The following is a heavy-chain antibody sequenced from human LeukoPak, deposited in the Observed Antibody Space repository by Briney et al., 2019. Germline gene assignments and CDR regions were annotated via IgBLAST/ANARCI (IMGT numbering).Heavy chain of an antibody. CDR1: GFRFSNSW. V-gene: IGHV3-7*01. Sequence: GGSLRLSCAASGFRFSNSWMSWVRQAPGKGLEWVANIKDDGSETRYVDSVKGRFSMSRDNAKNSLYLQMNSLRVEDTAVYYCVRDYLWGNYRSFDFWGQGTLVTVSS. J-gene: IGHJ4*02. CDR3: VRDYLWGNYRSFDF. D-gene: IGHD3-16*02. CDR2: IKDDGSET.